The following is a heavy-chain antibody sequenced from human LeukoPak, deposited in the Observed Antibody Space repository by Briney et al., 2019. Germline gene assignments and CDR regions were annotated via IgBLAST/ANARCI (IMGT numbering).Heavy chain of an antibody. Sequence: GGSLRLSCAASGFTFSSYSMNWVRQAPGKGLEWVSSISSSSSYIYYADSVKGRFTISRDNAKNSLYLQMNSLRVEDTAVYYCARGDSNPSYYYYYMDVWGEGTTVTVSS. CDR1: GFTFSSYS. CDR3: ARGDSNPSYYYYYMDV. D-gene: IGHD4-11*01. V-gene: IGHV3-21*01. J-gene: IGHJ6*03. CDR2: ISSSSSYI.